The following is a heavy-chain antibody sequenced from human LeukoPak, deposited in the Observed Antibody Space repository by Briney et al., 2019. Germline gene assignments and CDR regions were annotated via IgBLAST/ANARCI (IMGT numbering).Heavy chain of an antibody. D-gene: IGHD1-26*01. CDR3: ARVRIVGATLNWFDP. Sequence: GGSLRLSCAASGFTFSDYYMSWIRQAPGKGLEWVSYISSSGSTIYYADSVKGRFTISRDNAKNSLYLQMNSLRAEDTAVYYCARVRIVGATLNWFDPWGQGTLVTVSS. J-gene: IGHJ5*02. CDR2: ISSSGSTI. CDR1: GFTFSDYY. V-gene: IGHV3-11*04.